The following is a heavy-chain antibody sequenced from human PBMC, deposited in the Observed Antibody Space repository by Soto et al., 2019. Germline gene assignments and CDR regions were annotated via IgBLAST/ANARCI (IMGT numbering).Heavy chain of an antibody. CDR2: VYYMGST. CDR1: GDSIRESY. Sequence: QVLLQESGPGLVRPSETLSLICSVSGDSIRESYWSWIRQSPGQGPEWIGYVYYMGSTGYNPSLKSRLTIPLDTSRTQISLKVISATAADTYSYFCARLLHCYPPHNYCDPWGQGTLVTVSS. J-gene: IGHJ5*02. V-gene: IGHV4-59*01. D-gene: IGHD2-15*01. CDR3: ARLLHCYPPHNYCDP.